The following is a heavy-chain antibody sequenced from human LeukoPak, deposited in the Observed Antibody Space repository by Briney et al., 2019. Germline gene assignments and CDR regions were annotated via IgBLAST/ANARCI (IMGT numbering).Heavy chain of an antibody. D-gene: IGHD3-9*01. CDR1: GFTVSSDY. J-gene: IGHJ4*02. Sequence: PGRSLRLSCAASGFTVSSDYMSWVRQAPGKGLEWVSVIYSGGRTYYSDSVKGRFTISRDNSKNTLFLQMNSLRAEDTAVYYCARGMISISQPLYFGYWGQGTLVTVPS. CDR2: IYSGGRT. V-gene: IGHV3-53*01. CDR3: ARGMISISQPLYFGY.